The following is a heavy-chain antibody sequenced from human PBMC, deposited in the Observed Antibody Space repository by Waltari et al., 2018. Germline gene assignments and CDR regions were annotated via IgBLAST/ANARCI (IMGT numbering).Heavy chain of an antibody. V-gene: IGHV3-23*01. CDR1: GFTFSSYA. D-gene: IGHD3-10*01. CDR2: ISGSGGST. J-gene: IGHJ4*02. Sequence: EVQLLESGGGLVQPGGSLRLSCAASGFTFSSYAMRWVRRAPGKGLEWVSAISGSGGSTYYADSVKGRFTISRDNSKNTLYLQMNSLRAEDTAVYYCAKGTYGAHVQFDYWGQGTLVTVSS. CDR3: AKGTYGAHVQFDY.